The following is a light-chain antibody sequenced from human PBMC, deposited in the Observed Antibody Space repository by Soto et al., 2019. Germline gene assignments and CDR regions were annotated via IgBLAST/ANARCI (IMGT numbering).Light chain of an antibody. CDR2: DAA. CDR1: QSVSSY. J-gene: IGKJ5*01. V-gene: IGKV3-11*01. Sequence: ELVFTKSPAHLSLSPGARATLSCSASQSVSSYLAWYQQKPGQAPRLLIYDAANRATGSPARFSGSGSGTDFSLTISGLQYEDFAGDFCRQRFNRSRVTFGQGTRLEIK. CDR3: RQRFNRSRVT.